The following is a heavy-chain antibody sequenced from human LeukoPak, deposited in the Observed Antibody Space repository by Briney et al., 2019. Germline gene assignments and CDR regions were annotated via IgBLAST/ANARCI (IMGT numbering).Heavy chain of an antibody. CDR3: ARDIWSGSGSYYNWFDP. CDR1: GYTFTSYG. V-gene: IGHV1-18*01. Sequence: ASVKLSCKASGYTFTSYGISWVRQAPGQGLEWMVCISVYNGNTNYVQKFQGRVTMTTDTSTSTAYMKLRSLRSADTAVYYCARDIWSGSGSYYNWFDPRGQGTLVTVSS. D-gene: IGHD3-10*01. CDR2: ISVYNGNT. J-gene: IGHJ5*02.